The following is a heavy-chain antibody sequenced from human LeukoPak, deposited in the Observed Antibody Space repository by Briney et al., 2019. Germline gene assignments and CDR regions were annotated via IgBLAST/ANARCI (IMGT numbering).Heavy chain of an antibody. J-gene: IGHJ4*02. V-gene: IGHV1-24*01. Sequence: ASVKVSCKVSGYTLTELSMHWVRQAPGKGLEWMGGFDPEDGETIYAQKFQGRVTMTRDTSISTAYMELSRLRSDDTAVYYCARIELSMVRGAADDWGQGTLVTVSS. CDR1: GYTLTELS. D-gene: IGHD3-10*01. CDR3: ARIELSMVRGAADD. CDR2: FDPEDGET.